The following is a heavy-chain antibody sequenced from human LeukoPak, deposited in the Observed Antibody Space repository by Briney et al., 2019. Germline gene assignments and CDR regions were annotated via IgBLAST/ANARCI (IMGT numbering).Heavy chain of an antibody. CDR3: ARPVVGDNGSNYSYGMDV. D-gene: IGHD2-21*02. V-gene: IGHV1-69*02. CDR2: IIPILGID. Sequence: SVTVSCKASGYTFTGYYMHWVRQPPGQGLEWMGRIIPILGIDNYAQKLQGRVTNTTDQSTNTAYIELSSLRSEDTDVYYCARPVVGDNGSNYSYGMDVWGQGTTVTVSS. CDR1: GYTFTGYY. J-gene: IGHJ6*02.